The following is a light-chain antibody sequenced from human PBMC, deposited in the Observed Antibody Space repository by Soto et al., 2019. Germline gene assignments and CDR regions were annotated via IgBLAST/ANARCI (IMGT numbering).Light chain of an antibody. CDR2: GVS. V-gene: IGLV2-14*01. CDR3: SSYTSSSTAYV. J-gene: IGLJ1*01. Sequence: QSVLTQPASVSGSPGHSITISCTGTSSDVGGYNYVSWYQQHPGKAPKLMIYGVSNRPSGVSNRFSGSKSGNTASLTISGLQAEDEADYYCSSYTSSSTAYVFGTGTKVTVL. CDR1: SSDVGGYNY.